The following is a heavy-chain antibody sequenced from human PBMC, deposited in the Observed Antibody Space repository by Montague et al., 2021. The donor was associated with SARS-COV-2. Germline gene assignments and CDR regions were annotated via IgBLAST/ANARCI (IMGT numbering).Heavy chain of an antibody. D-gene: IGHD4-17*01. V-gene: IGHV3-23*01. CDR2: ISGSGGST. Sequence: SLRLSCAASGFTFSSYAMSWVRQAPGKGLEWVSAISGSGGSTYYADSVKGRFTISRDNSKNTLYLQMNSLRAEDTAVYYCTKDGGGGTTVTMVGNWYYYYGMDVWGQGTTVTVSS. J-gene: IGHJ6*02. CDR1: GFTFSSYA. CDR3: TKDGGGGTTVTMVGNWYYYYGMDV.